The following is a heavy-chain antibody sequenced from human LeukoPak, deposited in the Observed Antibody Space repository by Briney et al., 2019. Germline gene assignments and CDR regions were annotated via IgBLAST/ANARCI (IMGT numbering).Heavy chain of an antibody. CDR1: GGSISSSSYY. CDR3: ARVAIRGELDDY. V-gene: IGHV4-39*07. Sequence: SETLSLTCTVSGGSISSSSYYWGWIRQPPGKGLEWIGSIYYSGNTNYNPSLKSRVTISVDTSKNQFSLKLSSVAAADTAVYYCARVAIRGELDDYWGQGTLVTVSS. J-gene: IGHJ4*02. D-gene: IGHD1-7*01. CDR2: IYYSGNT.